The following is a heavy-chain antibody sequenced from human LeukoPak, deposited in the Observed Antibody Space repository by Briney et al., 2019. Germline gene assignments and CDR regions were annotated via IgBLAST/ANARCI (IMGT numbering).Heavy chain of an antibody. V-gene: IGHV4-39*01. CDR2: IYYSGST. Sequence: SETLSLTCTVSGGSISSSSYYWGWIRQPPGKGLEWIGSIYYSGSTYYKPSLKSRVTISVDTSKSQFSLKLSSVTAADTAVYYCARRGYYGGNFDYWGQGTLVTVSS. D-gene: IGHD3-3*01. CDR1: GGSISSSSYY. J-gene: IGHJ4*02. CDR3: ARRGYYGGNFDY.